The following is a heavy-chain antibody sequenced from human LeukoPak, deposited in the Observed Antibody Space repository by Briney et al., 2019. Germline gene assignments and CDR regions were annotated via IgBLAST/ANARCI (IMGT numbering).Heavy chain of an antibody. CDR3: GRADGSGWYDGYYYYYGMDV. V-gene: IGHV3-21*01. CDR1: GFTFSSYS. CDR2: ISSSSSYI. Sequence: GGSLTLSCAASGFTFSSYSMNWVRQAPGKGLEWVSSISSSSSYIYYPDSVKGRFTISRDNAKSSLYLQMNSMRAEDTAVYYRGRADGSGWYDGYYYYYGMDVWGKGTTVTVSS. D-gene: IGHD6-19*01. J-gene: IGHJ6*04.